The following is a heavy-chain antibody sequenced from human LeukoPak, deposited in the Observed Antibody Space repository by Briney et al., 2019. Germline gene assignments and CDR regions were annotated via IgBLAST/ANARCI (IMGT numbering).Heavy chain of an antibody. CDR1: GYTFTSYD. V-gene: IGHV1-8*03. D-gene: IGHD3-3*01. Sequence: GASVKVSCKASGYTFTSYDINWVRQATGQGLEWMGWMNPNSGNTGYAQKFQGRVTITRNTSISTAYMELSSLRSEDTAVYYCARGLRVHLHYDFWSGYPYYYMDVWGKGTTVTVSS. CDR2: MNPNSGNT. CDR3: ARGLRVHLHYDFWSGYPYYYMDV. J-gene: IGHJ6*03.